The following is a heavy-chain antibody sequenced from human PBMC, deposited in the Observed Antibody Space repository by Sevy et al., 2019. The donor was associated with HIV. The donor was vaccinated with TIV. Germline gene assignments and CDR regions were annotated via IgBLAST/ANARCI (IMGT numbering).Heavy chain of an antibody. CDR3: IRVGSLWYFEL. J-gene: IGHJ2*01. Sequence: GGSLRLSCAASGFTFSDHYMDWVRQAPGKGLEWVGRVRKKVNSYTTEYAASVKDRFTISRDDSQNSLYLQMNSLKTADTAVYYCIRVGSLWYFELWGRGTLVTVSS. CDR1: GFTFSDHY. CDR2: VRKKVNSYTT. V-gene: IGHV3-72*01. D-gene: IGHD3-10*01.